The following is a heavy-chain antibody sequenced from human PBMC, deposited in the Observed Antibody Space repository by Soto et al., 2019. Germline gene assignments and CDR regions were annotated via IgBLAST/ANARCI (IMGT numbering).Heavy chain of an antibody. CDR2: IIPFLDKT. D-gene: IGHD5-12*01. Sequence: QVQLVQSGAEVKKPGSSVKVSCKASGGTFSGYTITWVRQAPGQGLEWMGMIIPFLDKTNHAQTFQGRVTINADKSTNTAYVELGSLSSEDTAVYYCASTNYSAYHLGGGSTWGQGTLVTVSA. V-gene: IGHV1-69*02. CDR3: ASTNYSAYHLGGGST. CDR1: GGTFSGYT. J-gene: IGHJ4*02.